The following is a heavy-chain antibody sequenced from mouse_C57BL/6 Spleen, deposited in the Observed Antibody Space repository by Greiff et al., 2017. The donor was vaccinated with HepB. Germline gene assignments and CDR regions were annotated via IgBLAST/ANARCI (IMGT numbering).Heavy chain of an antibody. CDR1: GFTFRSYA. CDR2: ISDGGSYT. D-gene: IGHD1-3*01. V-gene: IGHV5-4*01. J-gene: IGHJ4*01. Sequence: VMLVESGGGLVKPGGSLKLSCAASGFTFRSYAMSWVRQTPEKRLEWVATISDGGSYTYYPDNVKGRFTISRDNAKNNRYLQMSHLKSEDTAMYYWAREVGMDYWGQGTSVTVSS. CDR3: AREVGMDY.